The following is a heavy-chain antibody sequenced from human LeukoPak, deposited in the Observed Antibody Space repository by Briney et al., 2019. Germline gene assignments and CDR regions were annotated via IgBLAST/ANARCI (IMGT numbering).Heavy chain of an antibody. CDR3: AKDLEYYFGSGSYILDY. J-gene: IGHJ4*02. CDR1: GFTFSSYA. V-gene: IGHV3-23*01. CDR2: ISGSGGRT. D-gene: IGHD3-10*01. Sequence: GGSLRLSCAASGFTFSSYAMSWVRQAPGKGLEWVSAISGSGGRTYYADSVKGRLTISRDNSKNTLYLQVNSLRAEDTAVYYCAKDLEYYFGSGSYILDYWGQGTLVTVSS.